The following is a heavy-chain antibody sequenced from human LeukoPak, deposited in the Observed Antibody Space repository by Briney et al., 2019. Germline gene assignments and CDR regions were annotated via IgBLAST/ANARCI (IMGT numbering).Heavy chain of an antibody. CDR1: GGSISSYY. V-gene: IGHV4-4*07. Sequence: SETLSLTCTVSGGSISSYYWSWIRQPAGKGLGWIGRIYTSGSTNYNPSLKSRVTMSVDTSKNQFSLKLSSVTAADTAVYYCARPLYSGGYYGAFDIWGQGTMVTVSS. D-gene: IGHD1-26*01. CDR3: ARPLYSGGYYGAFDI. J-gene: IGHJ3*02. CDR2: IYTSGST.